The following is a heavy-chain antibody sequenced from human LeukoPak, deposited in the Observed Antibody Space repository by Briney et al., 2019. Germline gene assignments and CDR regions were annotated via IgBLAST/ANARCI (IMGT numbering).Heavy chain of an antibody. Sequence: SETLSLTCTVSGASIRSGDYYWSWIRQPPGKGLEWIGYIYDSGSTYYNPSLKSRITISVDTSENRFSLKLSSVTATDTAVYYCARDCSGGGCYGAFDIWGQGTMVTVSS. CDR3: ARDCSGGGCYGAFDI. CDR2: IYDSGST. D-gene: IGHD2-15*01. V-gene: IGHV4-30-4*01. CDR1: GASIRSGDYY. J-gene: IGHJ3*02.